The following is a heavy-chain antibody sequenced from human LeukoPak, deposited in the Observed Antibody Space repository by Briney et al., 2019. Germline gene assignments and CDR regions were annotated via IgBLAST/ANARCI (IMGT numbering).Heavy chain of an antibody. V-gene: IGHV3-53*01. CDR2: IYSGDNT. D-gene: IGHD1-14*01. CDR1: GLTVSSND. J-gene: IGHJ3*01. CDR3: TKSGPPDPY. Sequence: GGSLRLSCAASGLTVSSNDMSWVRQAPGKGLEWVSFIYSGDNTYYADSVKGRFTISRDNSKNTLYLQMNSLRAEDTAMYYCTKSGPPDPYWGQGTMVIVSS.